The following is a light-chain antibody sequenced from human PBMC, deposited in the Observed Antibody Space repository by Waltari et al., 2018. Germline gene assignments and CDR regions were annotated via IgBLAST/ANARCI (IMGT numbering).Light chain of an antibody. CDR2: DVS. Sequence: QSALTQPASVSGSPGQSITISCTGTSSDVGGYNYVSWYQQHPGKAPKFMIYDVSKRPSGVSDRFSGSKSGNTASLTIFGLQAEDEADYYCCSYATRDSYVFGTGTKVTVL. V-gene: IGLV2-14*03. J-gene: IGLJ1*01. CDR1: SSDVGGYNY. CDR3: CSYATRDSYV.